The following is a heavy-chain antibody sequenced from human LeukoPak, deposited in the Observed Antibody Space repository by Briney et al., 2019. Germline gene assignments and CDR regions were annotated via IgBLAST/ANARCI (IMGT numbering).Heavy chain of an antibody. J-gene: IGHJ6*02. CDR3: GRPTKYWLVRGNGVDV. CDR2: IDAGGGDT. D-gene: IGHD6-19*01. Sequence: TGASLRLSGAASGFSFSSYAMTWVRQAPGKGLEWVSSIDAGGGDTYHSDSVKGRFTISRDNSMNTLYLQMNSLRADDTAVYYCGRPTKYWLVRGNGVDVWGQGTTVTVSS. V-gene: IGHV3-23*01. CDR1: GFSFSSYA.